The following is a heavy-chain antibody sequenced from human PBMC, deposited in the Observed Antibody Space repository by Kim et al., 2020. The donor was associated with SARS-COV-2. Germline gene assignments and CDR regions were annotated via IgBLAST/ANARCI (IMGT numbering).Heavy chain of an antibody. CDR3: ARDLTDRTGGAFDI. V-gene: IGHV4-31*02. Sequence: QSLKSRVTIAVDTSKNQFSLKLGSVTAADTAVYYWARDLTDRTGGAFDIWGQGTMVTVSS. D-gene: IGHD3-9*01. J-gene: IGHJ3*02.